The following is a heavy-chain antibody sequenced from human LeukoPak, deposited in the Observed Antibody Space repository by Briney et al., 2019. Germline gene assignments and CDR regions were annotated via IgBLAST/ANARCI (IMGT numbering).Heavy chain of an antibody. Sequence: QPGRSLRLSCAASGFTFSSYAMHWVRQAPGKGLEWVAVISDDGSKKYYADSVKGRFTISRDQSKNTAYLQMNSLRAEDTALYYCAKRADGSSWSLGSWGQGTLVIVPS. CDR2: ISDDGSKK. J-gene: IGHJ4*02. CDR1: GFTFSSYA. D-gene: IGHD6-13*01. V-gene: IGHV3-30*18. CDR3: AKRADGSSWSLGS.